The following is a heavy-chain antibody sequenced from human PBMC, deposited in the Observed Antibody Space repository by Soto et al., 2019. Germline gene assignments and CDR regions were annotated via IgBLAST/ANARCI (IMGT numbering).Heavy chain of an antibody. CDR3: ARSRTTVTPSGLQH. J-gene: IGHJ1*01. D-gene: IGHD4-17*01. Sequence: PSETLSLTCTVSGGSINNYYWSWIRQPPGKGLEWIGYIYYSGSTNYNPSLKSRVTISVDTSKNQFSLKLSSVTAADTAVYYCARSRTTVTPSGLQHWGQGTLVTVSS. CDR1: GGSINNYY. V-gene: IGHV4-59*01. CDR2: IYYSGST.